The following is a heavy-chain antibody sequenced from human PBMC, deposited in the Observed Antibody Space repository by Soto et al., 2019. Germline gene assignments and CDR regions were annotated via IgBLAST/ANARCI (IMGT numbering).Heavy chain of an antibody. CDR3: ARGRYYYDSSGYRPVEYFQH. D-gene: IGHD3-22*01. V-gene: IGHV1-69*13. Sequence: SVKVSCSACGCTFSRYAISALRQAPGQGVEWARGIISIFRTANYAQKIKGRVTVNADESTSTAYMELSSLRSEDTAVYYCARGRYYYDSSGYRPVEYFQHWGQGTLVTVSS. CDR1: GCTFSRYA. CDR2: IISIFRTA. J-gene: IGHJ1*01.